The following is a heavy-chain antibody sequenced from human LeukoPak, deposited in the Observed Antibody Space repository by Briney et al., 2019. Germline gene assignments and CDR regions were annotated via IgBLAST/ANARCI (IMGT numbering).Heavy chain of an antibody. CDR1: GFSFSVYW. V-gene: IGHV3-21*01. J-gene: IGHJ5*02. Sequence: GGSLRLSCAASGFSFSVYWMHWVRQAPGKGLEWVSSISSSSSYIYYADSVKGRFTISRDNAKNSLYLQMNSLRAEDTAVYYCARPRVGATGWFDPWGQGTLVTVSS. D-gene: IGHD1-26*01. CDR3: ARPRVGATGWFDP. CDR2: ISSSSSYI.